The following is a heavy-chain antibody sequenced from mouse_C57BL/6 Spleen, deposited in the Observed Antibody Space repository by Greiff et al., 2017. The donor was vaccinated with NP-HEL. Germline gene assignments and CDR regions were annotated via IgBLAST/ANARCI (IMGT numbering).Heavy chain of an antibody. D-gene: IGHD1-1*01. Sequence: EVKLQESGPELVKPGASVKMSCKASGYTFTDYNMHWVKQSHGKSLEWIGYINPNNGGTSYNQKFKGKATLTVNKSSSTAYMELRSLTSEDSAVYYCAREEVVATGFSYYFDYWGQGTTLTVSS. CDR1: GYTFTDYN. CDR3: AREEVVATGFSYYFDY. J-gene: IGHJ2*01. V-gene: IGHV1-22*01. CDR2: INPNNGGT.